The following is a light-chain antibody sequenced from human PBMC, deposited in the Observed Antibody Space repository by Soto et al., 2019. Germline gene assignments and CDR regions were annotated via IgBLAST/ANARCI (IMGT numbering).Light chain of an antibody. CDR3: QQYGSSPPLT. CDR1: QSVSSNY. V-gene: IGKV3-20*01. Sequence: EIVLTQSPGTLSLSPGERATLSCRASQSVSSNYLAWYQQKPGQAPRLLIYGASSRATGIPDRFSGSGSGTDFTFTISRLEPEDFVVYYCQQYGSSPPLTFGGGTKVDIK. CDR2: GAS. J-gene: IGKJ4*01.